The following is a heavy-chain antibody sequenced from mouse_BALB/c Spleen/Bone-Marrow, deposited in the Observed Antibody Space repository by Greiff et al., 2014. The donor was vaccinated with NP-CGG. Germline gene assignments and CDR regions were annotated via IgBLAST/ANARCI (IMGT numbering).Heavy chain of an antibody. Sequence: VQLQQSGPELVKPGASVKISYKASGYTFTDYNMHWVKQSHGKSLEWIGYTYPYNGGTGGTGYNQKFKSKAILTVDKSSSTAYMELRNLTSEDSAVYYCARELGGAYWGQGTLVTVSA. CDR3: ARELGGAY. J-gene: IGHJ3*01. CDR1: GYTFTDYN. CDR2: TYPYNGGTGGT. D-gene: IGHD4-1*01. V-gene: IGHV1S29*02.